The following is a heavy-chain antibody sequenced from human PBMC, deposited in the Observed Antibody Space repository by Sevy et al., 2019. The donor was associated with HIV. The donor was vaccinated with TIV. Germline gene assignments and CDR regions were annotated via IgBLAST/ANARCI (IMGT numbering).Heavy chain of an antibody. CDR2: ISSRGTTI. CDR3: ARDHVVVEPLANYGMDV. CDR1: GFIFSDFY. Sequence: GGSLRLSCAASGFIFSDFYMSWVRQAPGKGLEWISYISSRGTTIYYADSVKGRFTISRDNAKNSLYLQMNSLTADDTDVYYCARDHVVVEPLANYGMDVWGQGTTVTVSS. J-gene: IGHJ6*02. V-gene: IGHV3-11*01. D-gene: IGHD2-2*01.